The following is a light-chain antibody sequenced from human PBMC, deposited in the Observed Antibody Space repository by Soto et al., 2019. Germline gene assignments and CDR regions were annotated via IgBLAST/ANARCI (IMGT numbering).Light chain of an antibody. Sequence: DIQMTQSPSSLSASVGDRVTITCRASQGISNYLAWYQQKPGKVPRLLIYAASTLHSGVPSRFSGSGSGTDFTLTITTLEPEDVATYYCQKYDGVPRTFGGGTKVEIK. J-gene: IGKJ4*01. CDR1: QGISNY. V-gene: IGKV1-27*01. CDR3: QKYDGVPRT. CDR2: AAS.